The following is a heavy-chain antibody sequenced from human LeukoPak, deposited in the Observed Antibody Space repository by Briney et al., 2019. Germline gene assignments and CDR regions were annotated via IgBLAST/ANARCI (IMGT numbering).Heavy chain of an antibody. CDR3: ARGWGRAFVAARPHFDY. J-gene: IGHJ4*02. V-gene: IGHV4-34*01. Sequence: SETLSLTCAVYGGSFSGYYWSWIRQPPGKGLEWIGEINHSGSTNYNPSLKSRVTISVDTSKNQFSLKLSSVTAADTAVYYCARGWGRAFVAARPHFDYWGRGTLVTVSS. D-gene: IGHD6-6*01. CDR2: INHSGST. CDR1: GGSFSGYY.